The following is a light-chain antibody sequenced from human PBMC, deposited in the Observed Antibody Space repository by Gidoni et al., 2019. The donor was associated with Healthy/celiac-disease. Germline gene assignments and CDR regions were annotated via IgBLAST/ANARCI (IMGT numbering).Light chain of an antibody. Sequence: DIVLTPSTATLSLSPWERSTLSFRSSQSVSSYLAWYQQKPGQAPRLLIYDASNRDTGIPARLSGSGSGTDFTLNISSIETEDFAVNYCQQRSKWPLTFGGGTKVEIK. CDR1: QSVSSY. CDR3: QQRSKWPLT. V-gene: IGKV3-11*01. J-gene: IGKJ4*01. CDR2: DAS.